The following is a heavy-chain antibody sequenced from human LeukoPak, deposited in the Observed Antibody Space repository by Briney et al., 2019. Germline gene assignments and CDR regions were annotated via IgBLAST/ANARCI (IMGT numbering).Heavy chain of an antibody. CDR1: GGSISSSSHY. CDR3: AIEGRTMITTGNY. Sequence: KPSETLSLTCTVSGGSISSSSHYWGWVRQPPGKGLEWIGTIYYNGATQYNPSLNSRVTISVDTSKNQFSLRLSSVTAADTAVYYCAIEGRTMITTGNYWGQGTLVTVSS. J-gene: IGHJ4*02. D-gene: IGHD4-11*01. CDR2: IYYNGAT. V-gene: IGHV4-39*02.